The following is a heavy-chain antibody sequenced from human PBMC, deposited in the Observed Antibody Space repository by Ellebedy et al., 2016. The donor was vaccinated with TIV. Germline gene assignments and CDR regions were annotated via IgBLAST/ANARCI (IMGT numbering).Heavy chain of an antibody. CDR2: IYHTGHI. CDR3: ARGYDNTGFYDCPYDH. CDR1: GGSVTTTTYR. V-gene: IGHV4-39*07. Sequence: MPGGSLRLSCSVSGGSVTTTTYRWSWIRRPPGKGLEWLGTIYHTGHIYDNPSLGNRVTISIDTSKNQFSLTVRSVTAEDTAVYYCARGYDNTGFYDCPYDHWGQGTLVTVSS. D-gene: IGHD2-21*02. J-gene: IGHJ4*02.